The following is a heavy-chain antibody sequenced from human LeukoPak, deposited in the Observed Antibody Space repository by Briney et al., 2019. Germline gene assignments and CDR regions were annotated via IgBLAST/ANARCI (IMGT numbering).Heavy chain of an antibody. D-gene: IGHD2-21*02. CDR2: INPNSGGT. J-gene: IGHJ3*02. CDR1: GYTFTGYY. V-gene: IGHV1-2*02. Sequence: GASVKVSCKASGYTFTGYYMHWVRQAPGQGLEWMGWINPNSGGTNYAQKFQGRVTMTRDTSISTAYMELSRLRSDDTAVYYCARVVVGSISYCGGDCYSSMGDAFDIWGQGTMVTVSS. CDR3: ARVVVGSISYCGGDCYSSMGDAFDI.